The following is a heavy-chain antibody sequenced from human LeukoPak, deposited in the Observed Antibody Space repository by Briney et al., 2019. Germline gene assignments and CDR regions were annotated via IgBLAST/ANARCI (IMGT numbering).Heavy chain of an antibody. D-gene: IGHD2-15*01. CDR2: ISSSGSTV. CDR3: AREGGSNLLSSDTFDV. J-gene: IGHJ3*01. CDR1: GFTFSNCE. V-gene: IGHV3-48*03. Sequence: PGGSLRLSCAASGFTFSNCEMNWVRQAPGKGLEGVSYISSSGSTVYYADSVKGRFTISRDNAKNSLFLQMNSLRAEDAAVYYCAREGGSNLLSSDTFDVWGQGTMVIVSS.